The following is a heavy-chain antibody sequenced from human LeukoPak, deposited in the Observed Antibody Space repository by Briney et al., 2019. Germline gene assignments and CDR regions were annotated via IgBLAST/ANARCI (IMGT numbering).Heavy chain of an antibody. J-gene: IGHJ4*02. CDR2: ISWNSGSI. D-gene: IGHD5-24*01. Sequence: PGGSLRLSCAASGFTFDDYAMHWVRQAPGKGLEWVSSISWNSGSIGYADSVKGRFTISRDNAKTSLYLQMNSLRAEDTALYYCAKDLGPGSMATSPGFDYWGQGTLVTVSS. CDR3: AKDLGPGSMATSPGFDY. CDR1: GFTFDDYA. V-gene: IGHV3-9*01.